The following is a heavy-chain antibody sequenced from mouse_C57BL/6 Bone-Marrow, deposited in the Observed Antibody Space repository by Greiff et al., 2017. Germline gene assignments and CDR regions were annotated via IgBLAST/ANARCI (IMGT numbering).Heavy chain of an antibody. D-gene: IGHD1-1*01. CDR1: GYAFTNYL. CDR3: ARYYSSRGAWCAY. V-gene: IGHV1-54*01. Sequence: QVQLQQSGAELVRPGTSVKVSCKASGYAFTNYLIEWVKQRPGQGLEWIGVINPGSGGTNYNEKFKGKATLTADTSSSTAYMQLSSLTSEDYAVYFGARYYSSRGAWCAYGGQGTLVTVSA. J-gene: IGHJ3*01. CDR2: INPGSGGT.